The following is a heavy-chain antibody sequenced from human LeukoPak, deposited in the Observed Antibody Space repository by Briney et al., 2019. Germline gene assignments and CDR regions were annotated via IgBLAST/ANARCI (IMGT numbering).Heavy chain of an antibody. CDR3: ARDFGRPTTFDY. CDR1: GFTFSSHW. J-gene: IGHJ4*02. V-gene: IGHV3-7*03. Sequence: GGSLRLSCAASGFTFSSHWMSWVRQTPGKGLERVATIKQDGSEKYYADSLNGRFTISRDNTRNSLSLQMDGLRAEDTGIYYCARDFGRPTTFDYWGQGTLVTVSS. D-gene: IGHD3-3*01. CDR2: IKQDGSEK.